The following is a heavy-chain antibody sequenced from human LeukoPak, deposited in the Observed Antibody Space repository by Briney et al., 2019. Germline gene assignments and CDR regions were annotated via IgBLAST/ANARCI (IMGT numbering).Heavy chain of an antibody. V-gene: IGHV3-11*04. CDR1: GFTFSDYY. Sequence: GGSLRLSWAASGFTFSDYYMSWIRQAPGKGLEWVSYISSSGSTIYYADSVKGRFTISRDNAKNSLYLQMDSLRAEDTAVYHCASARPGAFDYWGQGTLVTVSS. CDR2: ISSSGSTI. CDR3: ASARPGAFDY. D-gene: IGHD3-10*01. J-gene: IGHJ4*02.